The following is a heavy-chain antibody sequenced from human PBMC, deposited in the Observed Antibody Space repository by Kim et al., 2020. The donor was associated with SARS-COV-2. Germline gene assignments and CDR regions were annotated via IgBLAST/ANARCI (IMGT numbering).Heavy chain of an antibody. D-gene: IGHD3-10*01. Sequence: SETLSLTCTVSGGSISSSSYYWGWIRQPPGKGLEWIGSIYYSGSTYYNPSLKSRVTISVDTSKNQFSLKLSSVTAADTAVYYCARDIKITMVRGEKANWFDPWGQGTLVTVSS. CDR1: GGSISSSSYY. J-gene: IGHJ5*02. V-gene: IGHV4-39*02. CDR3: ARDIKITMVRGEKANWFDP. CDR2: IYYSGST.